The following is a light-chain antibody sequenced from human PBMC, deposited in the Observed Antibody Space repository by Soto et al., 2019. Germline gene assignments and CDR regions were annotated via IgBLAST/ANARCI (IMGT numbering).Light chain of an antibody. CDR1: ISDVGSYKY. CDR2: DVG. CDR3: CSYAGSYTYV. J-gene: IGLJ1*01. V-gene: IGLV2-11*01. Sequence: QSALTQPRSVSGSPGQSVTISCTGTISDVGSYKYVSWYQQHPGKAPKVMIYDVGKRPSGVPDRFSGSKSGNTASLTISGLQAEDEADYYCCSYAGSYTYVFGTGTKLTVL.